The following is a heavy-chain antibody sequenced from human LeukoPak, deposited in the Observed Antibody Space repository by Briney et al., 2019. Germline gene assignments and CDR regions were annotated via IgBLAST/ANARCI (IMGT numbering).Heavy chain of an antibody. CDR3: ARGANRLDS. V-gene: IGHV4-59*12. CDR1: GGSLNTYY. Sequence: SETLSLTCSVSGGSLNTYYWSWIRPTPGKGLEWIGFIYYTGSTNYNPFLNSRVTMSIAPSKSQFSLKLASVTAADTALYYCARGANRLDSWGRGTLVTVSS. CDR2: IYYTGST. D-gene: IGHD1-14*01. J-gene: IGHJ4*02.